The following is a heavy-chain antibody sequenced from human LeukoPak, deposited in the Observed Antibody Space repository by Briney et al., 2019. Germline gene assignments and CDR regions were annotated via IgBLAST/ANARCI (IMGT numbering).Heavy chain of an antibody. J-gene: IGHJ4*02. Sequence: ASVKVSCKASGYIFTGYYMHWVREAPGQGLEWMGWINPNSGGTNYAQKFQGRVTMTRDTSISTAYMELSRLRSDDTAVYYCARDSSSGWPKYYFDYWGQGTLVTVSS. V-gene: IGHV1-2*02. CDR2: INPNSGGT. CDR3: ARDSSSGWPKYYFDY. D-gene: IGHD6-19*01. CDR1: GYIFTGYY.